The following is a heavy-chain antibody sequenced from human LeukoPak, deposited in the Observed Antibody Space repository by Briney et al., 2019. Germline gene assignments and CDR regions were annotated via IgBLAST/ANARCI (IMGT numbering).Heavy chain of an antibody. J-gene: IGHJ3*02. CDR2: ISGRGFNT. D-gene: IGHD2-15*01. CDR3: AKEGCYVPHDAFDN. V-gene: IGHV3-23*01. CDR1: GFTFSSYA. Sequence: GGSLRLSCAASGFTFSSYAMSWVREARGEGLEWGSGISGRGFNTYYADSVKGRFTISRDKSKDTLYLQMNSLRAEDTAVYYCAKEGCYVPHDAFDNWGRGTMVTVSS.